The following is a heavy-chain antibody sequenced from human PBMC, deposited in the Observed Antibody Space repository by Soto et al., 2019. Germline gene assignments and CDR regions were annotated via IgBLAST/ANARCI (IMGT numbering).Heavy chain of an antibody. CDR1: GSSLCGFH. CDR3: ARSPLGYDYVRQTWREVGDSFDI. J-gene: IGHJ3*02. D-gene: IGHD3-16*01. CDR2: LIHGGST. V-gene: IGHV4-34*12. Sequence: PSGTLSLTCAIYGSSLCGFHLTWLRQAPGKGLEWIGELIHGGSTNYNPSLKSRVTLSLDTSKNQFSLHLMSVTAADTAVYYCARSPLGYDYVRQTWREVGDSFDIWGRGTLVTVSS.